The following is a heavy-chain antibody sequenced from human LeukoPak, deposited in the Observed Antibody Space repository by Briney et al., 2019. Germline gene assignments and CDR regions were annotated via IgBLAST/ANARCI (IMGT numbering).Heavy chain of an antibody. CDR2: IYPSGGST. CDR3: ARDISSGSHTWFDP. D-gene: IGHD1-26*01. J-gene: IGHJ5*02. V-gene: IGHV1-46*01. Sequence: ASVTVSCKASGYTFTTYYVHWVRQAPGQGLEWMGIIYPSGGSTSYAQKFQGRVTMTRDTSTSTVYMELNSLRSEDTAVYYCARDISSGSHTWFDPWGQGTLVTVSS. CDR1: GYTFTTYY.